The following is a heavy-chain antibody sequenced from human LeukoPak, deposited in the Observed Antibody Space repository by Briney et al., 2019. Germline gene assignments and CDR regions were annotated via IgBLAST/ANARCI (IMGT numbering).Heavy chain of an antibody. CDR1: GDSIFSASYY. D-gene: IGHD3-10*01. CDR3: AREGTAHAFDI. Sequence: SETLSLTCTVSGDSIFSASYYWGWLRQHPGKGLEWIGFIYYSGNTYYSLSLKSRITISIDTSKNQFSLSLSSVTVADTAVYYCAREGTAHAFDIWGQGTMVTVSS. V-gene: IGHV4-31*03. CDR2: IYYSGNT. J-gene: IGHJ3*02.